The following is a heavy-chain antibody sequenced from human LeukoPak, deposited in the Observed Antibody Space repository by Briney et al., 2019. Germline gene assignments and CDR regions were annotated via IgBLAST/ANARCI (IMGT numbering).Heavy chain of an antibody. Sequence: TGGSLRLSCAASGFTFSTFGMSWVRQAPGKGLEWVANIKQDGSEKYYVDSVKGRFTISRDNAKNSLFLLLSSPRAEDTAVYYCARGPRYFDLWGRGTLVTVSS. CDR1: GFTFSTFG. J-gene: IGHJ2*01. CDR3: ARGPRYFDL. V-gene: IGHV3-7*01. CDR2: IKQDGSEK.